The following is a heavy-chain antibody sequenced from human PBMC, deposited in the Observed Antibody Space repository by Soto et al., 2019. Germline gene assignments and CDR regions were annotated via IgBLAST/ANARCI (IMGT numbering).Heavy chain of an antibody. V-gene: IGHV4-30-4*01. CDR3: ASKPNYSGIYYYFDY. CDR1: GGSISSGDYY. Sequence: PSETVSLTCTVSGGSISSGDYYWSWIRQPPGKGPQWIGNIYYSGTTHHNPSLKSRVTISVDTSKNQFYLNLNSVTAADTAVYFCASKPNYSGIYYYFDYWGQGTLVTVSS. J-gene: IGHJ4*02. D-gene: IGHD1-26*01. CDR2: IYYSGTT.